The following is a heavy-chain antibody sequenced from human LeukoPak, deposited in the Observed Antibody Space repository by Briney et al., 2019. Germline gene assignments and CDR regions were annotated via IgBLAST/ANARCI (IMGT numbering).Heavy chain of an antibody. J-gene: IGHJ5*02. Sequence: SETLSLTCSVSGASITSSYWSWIRQTPGKGLEWIGNIYSGSTNYNPSFVSRVTVSLDTSKNQFSLRLTSVTAADTALYYCARAGYGSGSYGWFDPWGQGTLVTVSS. CDR2: IYSGST. V-gene: IGHV4-59*01. D-gene: IGHD3-10*01. CDR3: ARAGYGSGSYGWFDP. CDR1: GASITSSY.